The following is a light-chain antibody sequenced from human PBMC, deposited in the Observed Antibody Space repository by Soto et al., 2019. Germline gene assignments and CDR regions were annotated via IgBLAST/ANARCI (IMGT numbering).Light chain of an antibody. CDR2: KAS. CDR1: QTIRSW. CDR3: QHYSGWPPV. Sequence: DIQMTQSPSTLSGSLGDRVTITCRASQTIRSWLAWYQQKPGKAPKLLIYKASTLKSGVPSRFSGSGSGTEFTLTISNLQSEDFALYYCQHYSGWPPVFGQGTKV. V-gene: IGKV1-5*03. J-gene: IGKJ2*01.